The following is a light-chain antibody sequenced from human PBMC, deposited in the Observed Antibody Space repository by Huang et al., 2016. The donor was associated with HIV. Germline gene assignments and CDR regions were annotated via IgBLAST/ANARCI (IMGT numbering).Light chain of an antibody. V-gene: IGKV3-15*01. CDR1: QSIDST. CDR3: QHYNNWPA. CDR2: GAS. Sequence: IVLTQSPVSLSVSPGERVTLSCRSSQSIDSTLAWYQQKPGQAHRLLIYGASTRATGIPDRFSGSGSGTEFTLTIDSLQSEDFAVYYCQHYNNWPAFGGGTKVDI. J-gene: IGKJ4*01.